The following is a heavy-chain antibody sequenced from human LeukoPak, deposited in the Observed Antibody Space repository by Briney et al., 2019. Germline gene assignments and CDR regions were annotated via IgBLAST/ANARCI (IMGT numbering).Heavy chain of an antibody. CDR1: GGSISSGTYY. CDR2: ISHSGGT. D-gene: IGHD2-2*01. V-gene: IGHV4-30-2*01. Sequence: SETLSLTCTVSGGSISSGTYYWSWIRQPPGKGLEWIGYISHSGGTYYNPSLKSRVTISVDRSKNQFSLELSSVTAADTAVYYCARRLEVPGGIGWFDPWGQGTLVTVSS. CDR3: ARRLEVPGGIGWFDP. J-gene: IGHJ5*02.